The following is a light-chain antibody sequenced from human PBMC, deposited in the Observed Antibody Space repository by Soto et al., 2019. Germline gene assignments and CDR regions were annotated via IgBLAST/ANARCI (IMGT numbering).Light chain of an antibody. J-gene: IGLJ1*01. V-gene: IGLV2-14*01. CDR1: SSDVGIYNY. Sequence: QSALTQPASVSGSPGQSIAISCTGSSSDVGIYNYVSWYQQHPGNVPKLIIYEVSNRPSGVSDRFSGSKSGNTASLTISGLQAEDEADYYCSSYTTSSARVFGAGTKVTVL. CDR2: EVS. CDR3: SSYTTSSARV.